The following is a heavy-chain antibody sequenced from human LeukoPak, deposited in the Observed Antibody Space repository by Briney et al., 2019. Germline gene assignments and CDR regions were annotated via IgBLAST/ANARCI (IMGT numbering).Heavy chain of an antibody. CDR2: IYTSGST. CDR3: ARDTYCSGGSCYYRWFDP. J-gene: IGHJ5*02. V-gene: IGHV4-4*07. Sequence: SETLSRTCSVSGGSISSYYWSWIRQPAGKGLEWIGRIYTSGSTNYNPALKSRVTMSVDTSKNQFSLKLSSVTAADTAVYYCARDTYCSGGSCYYRWFDPWGQGTLVTVSS. D-gene: IGHD2-15*01. CDR1: GGSISSYY.